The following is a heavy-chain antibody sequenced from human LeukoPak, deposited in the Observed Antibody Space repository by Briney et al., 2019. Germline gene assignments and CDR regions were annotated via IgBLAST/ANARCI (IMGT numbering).Heavy chain of an antibody. CDR3: AKDGDGIAAAGAIDY. CDR1: TCTFSSYG. J-gene: IGHJ4*02. Sequence: HSGGSLTHPCAAPTCTFSSYGMPWVRNAPGTGPDWAPEISYDGSNKYYADSVKGRFTISRDNSKNSLYLQMNCLRAEDTAVYYCAKDGDGIAAAGAIDYWGQGTLVTVSS. V-gene: IGHV3-30*18. CDR2: ISYDGSNK. D-gene: IGHD6-13*01.